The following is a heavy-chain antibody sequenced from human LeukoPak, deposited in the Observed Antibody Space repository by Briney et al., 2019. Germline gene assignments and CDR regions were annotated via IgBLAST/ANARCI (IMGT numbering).Heavy chain of an antibody. CDR1: GFTFSTYW. CDR3: ARDRGYTQDY. D-gene: IGHD5-12*01. Sequence: GRSLRLSCAASGFTFSTYWMHWVRQAPGKGLVWVAHIKTDGSSTTYADHVKGRFAISRDNARNKLYLQMNSLRAEDTAVYYCARDRGYTQDYWGQGTLVTVSS. CDR2: IKTDGSST. V-gene: IGHV3-74*01. J-gene: IGHJ4*02.